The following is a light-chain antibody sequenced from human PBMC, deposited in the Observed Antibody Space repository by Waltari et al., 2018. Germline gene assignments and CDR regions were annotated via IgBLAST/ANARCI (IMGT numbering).Light chain of an antibody. Sequence: EIVMTQSPATLSVSPGERATLSCRASESVSSKLAWYQQRAGQAPRRLIYGASTGATGIPARFSGSGSGTEFTLTISSLQPEDFATYYCQQYYTYPWTFGHGTRVEIK. J-gene: IGKJ1*01. CDR3: QQYYTYPWT. CDR2: GAS. V-gene: IGKV3-15*01. CDR1: ESVSSK.